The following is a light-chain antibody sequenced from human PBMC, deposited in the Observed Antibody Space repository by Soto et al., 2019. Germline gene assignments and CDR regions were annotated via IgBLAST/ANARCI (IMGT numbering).Light chain of an antibody. Sequence: QSALTQPASVSGSPGQSIAISCTGTSSDVGGYNYVSWYQQHPGKTPNLMIYDVSNRPSGVSNRSSGSKSGNTASLTISGLQAEDEDDYYCSSYTSSSTWVFGGGTKVTVL. J-gene: IGLJ3*02. CDR1: SSDVGGYNY. CDR3: SSYTSSSTWV. V-gene: IGLV2-14*01. CDR2: DVS.